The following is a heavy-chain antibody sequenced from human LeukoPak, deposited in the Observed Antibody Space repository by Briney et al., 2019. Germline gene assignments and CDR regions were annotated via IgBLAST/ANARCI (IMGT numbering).Heavy chain of an antibody. CDR1: GYTFTSYG. CDR3: ARVYYYGSGRYYNDNWFDP. Sequence: ASVKVSCKASGYTFTSYGISWVRQAPGQGLEWMGWISAYNGNTNYAQKLQGRVTMTTDTSTSTAYMELRSLRSDDTAVYYCARVYYYGSGRYYNDNWFDPWGQGTLVTVSS. V-gene: IGHV1-18*04. D-gene: IGHD3-10*01. J-gene: IGHJ5*02. CDR2: ISAYNGNT.